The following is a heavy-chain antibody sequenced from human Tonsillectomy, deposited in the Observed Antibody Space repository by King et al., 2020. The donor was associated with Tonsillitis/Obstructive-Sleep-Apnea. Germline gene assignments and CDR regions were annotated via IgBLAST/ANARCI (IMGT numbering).Heavy chain of an antibody. CDR2: INHSGST. V-gene: IGHV4-34*01. J-gene: IGHJ4*02. CDR1: CGSFSDYY. D-gene: IGHD1-7*01. CDR3: ARRNYTRGYFDY. Sequence: VQLQQWGAGLLKPSETLSLTCAVYCGSFSDYYWSWIRQPPGEGLEWIGEINHSGSTNYNPSLKSRVTISVDTSKNQFSLKLSSVTAADTAVYYCARRNYTRGYFDYWGQGTLVTVSS.